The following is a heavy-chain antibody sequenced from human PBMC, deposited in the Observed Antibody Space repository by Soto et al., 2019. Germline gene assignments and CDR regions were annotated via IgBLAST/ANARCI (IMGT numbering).Heavy chain of an antibody. D-gene: IGHD5-18*01. CDR1: GGSISSEFYY. CDR2: INYSGTT. J-gene: IGHJ6*02. Sequence: SETLSLTCTVSGGSISSEFYYWAWIRQPPGKGLEWIGNINYSGTTYYNPSLKSRVTISVDTSKNQFSLKLSSVTAADTAVYYCACIFSGGYGYGFYYYGMDVWGQGTTVTVSS. CDR3: ACIFSGGYGYGFYYYGMDV. V-gene: IGHV4-39*01.